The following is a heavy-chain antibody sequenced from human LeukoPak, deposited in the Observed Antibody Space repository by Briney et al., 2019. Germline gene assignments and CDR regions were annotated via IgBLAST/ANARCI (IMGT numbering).Heavy chain of an antibody. V-gene: IGHV3-33*01. J-gene: IGHJ4*02. CDR1: GFTFSSFG. D-gene: IGHD6-13*01. Sequence: TGGSLRLSCAASGFTFSSFGMHWVRQAPGKGLEWVAVLWYDASNKYYADSVKGRFTISRDNSKNTLYLQMNTLRGDDTAVYYCVRGVGVSRFNYLDSWGQGTLVIVSS. CDR3: VRGVGVSRFNYLDS. CDR2: LWYDASNK.